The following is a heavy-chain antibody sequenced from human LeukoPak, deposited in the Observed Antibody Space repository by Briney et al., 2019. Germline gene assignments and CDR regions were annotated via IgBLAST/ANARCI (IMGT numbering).Heavy chain of an antibody. J-gene: IGHJ4*02. Sequence: GGSLRLSCAVSGFSVSGYWMTWVRQAPGKGLEWVANIKQDGSEKNYVDSVKGRFTISRDNAENSLFLRMNSLRVEDTAVYYCAREWQGGIAAAGTRIEGDYWGQGTLVAVSS. V-gene: IGHV3-7*01. CDR2: IKQDGSEK. D-gene: IGHD6-13*01. CDR1: GFSVSGYW. CDR3: AREWQGGIAAAGTRIEGDY.